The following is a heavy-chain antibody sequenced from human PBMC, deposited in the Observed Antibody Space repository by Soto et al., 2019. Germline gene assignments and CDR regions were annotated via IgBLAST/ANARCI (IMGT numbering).Heavy chain of an antibody. CDR1: GYTFTNYA. CDR3: ARDSQYSTSWQRFDS. J-gene: IGHJ4*02. D-gene: IGHD6-13*01. CDR2: VNTYNGNP. V-gene: IGHV1-18*01. Sequence: QVQLVQSGGELKKPGASVKVSCKASGYTFTNYAISWVRQAPGRGLEWMGWVNTYNGNPNYAQIFQGRVTMTPDTSTGTAYMELRSLQSDDSAIYYCARDSQYSTSWQRFDSWGQGTLVTVSS.